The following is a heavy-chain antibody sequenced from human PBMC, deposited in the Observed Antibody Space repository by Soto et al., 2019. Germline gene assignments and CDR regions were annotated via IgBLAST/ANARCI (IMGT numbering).Heavy chain of an antibody. CDR2: IYTSGST. CDR3: AREGRINEWELLRYYYYGMDV. D-gene: IGHD1-26*01. Sequence: QVQLQESGPGLVKPSETLSLTCTVSGGSISSYYWSWIRQPAGKGLEWIGRIYTSGSTNYNPSLKSRVTMSVDTSKNQCSLQLSSVTAADTAVYYCAREGRINEWELLRYYYYGMDVWGQGTTVTVSS. CDR1: GGSISSYY. J-gene: IGHJ6*02. V-gene: IGHV4-4*07.